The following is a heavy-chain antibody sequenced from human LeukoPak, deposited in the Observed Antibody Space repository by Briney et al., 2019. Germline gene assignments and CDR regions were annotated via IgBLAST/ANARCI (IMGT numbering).Heavy chain of an antibody. V-gene: IGHV3-23*01. CDR3: ARCMVNSQGWCNRFDP. Sequence: GGSLRLSCAASGFDITTCAMTWVRQAPAKGLEWVSSIRIGGGGTYYADSVKGRFTISRDNSENTLHLQMNNLRVEDTARYFCARCMVNSQGWCNRFDPWGQGTLVTVSS. J-gene: IGHJ5*02. D-gene: IGHD2/OR15-2a*01. CDR1: GFDITTCA. CDR2: IRIGGGGT.